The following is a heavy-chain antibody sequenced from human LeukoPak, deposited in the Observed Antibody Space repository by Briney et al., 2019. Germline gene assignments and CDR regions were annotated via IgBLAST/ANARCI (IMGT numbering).Heavy chain of an antibody. CDR3: AKGGAPGWNYFDY. D-gene: IGHD6-19*01. CDR1: GFTFSSYA. J-gene: IGHJ4*02. V-gene: IGHV3-23*01. Sequence: PGGSLRLSCAASGFTFSSYAMRWVRQAPGKGLECVSAISGSTGTTYYADSVKGRFTISRDNSKNTLYLQMNSLRDEDTAVYFCAKGGAPGWNYFDYWGQGTLVTVSS. CDR2: ISGSTGTT.